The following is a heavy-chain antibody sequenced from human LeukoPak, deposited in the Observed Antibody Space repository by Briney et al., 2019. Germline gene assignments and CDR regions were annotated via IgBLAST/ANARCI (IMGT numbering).Heavy chain of an antibody. D-gene: IGHD2-2*02. CDR1: GFTFSSYW. CDR2: IKQDGSEK. J-gene: IGHJ4*02. CDR3: ARGPPLYCDSTSCYTEFDY. V-gene: IGHV3-7*01. Sequence: PGGSLRLSCAASGFTFSSYWTNWVRQAPGKGLEWVANIKQDGSEKYYVDSVKGRFTISRDNGKNSLYLQMNSLRAEDTAVYYCARGPPLYCDSTSCYTEFDYWGLGSLVTVSS.